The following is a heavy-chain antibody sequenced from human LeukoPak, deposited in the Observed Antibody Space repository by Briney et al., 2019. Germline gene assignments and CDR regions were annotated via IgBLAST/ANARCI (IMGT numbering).Heavy chain of an antibody. CDR3: ARGPTMGATYFEN. CDR1: GGSISSYY. D-gene: IGHD1-26*01. J-gene: IGHJ4*02. Sequence: PSETLSLTCTVPGGSISSYYWSWIRQPAGMGLEWIGRIHTSGSTLYDPSLKSRVTMSVDASKNQFSLKLSSVTAADTAIYYCARGPTMGATYFENWGQGIRVIVSS. CDR2: IHTSGST. V-gene: IGHV4-4*07.